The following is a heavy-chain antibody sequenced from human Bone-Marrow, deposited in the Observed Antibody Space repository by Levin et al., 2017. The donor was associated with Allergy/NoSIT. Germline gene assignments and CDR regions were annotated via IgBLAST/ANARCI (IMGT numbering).Heavy chain of an antibody. V-gene: IGHV3-7*03. J-gene: IGHJ4*02. CDR3: ARDYPIYCDGGSCYNAY. CDR1: GFIFSSYS. D-gene: IGHD2-21*01. CDR2: IDQDGREK. Sequence: GGSLRLSCASSGFIFSSYSMSWVRQAPGKGLEWVASIDQDGREKFYVESVKGRFTISRDNAKNSLFLEMNSLRGEDTATYYCARDYPIYCDGGSCYNAYWGRGTLVTVGS.